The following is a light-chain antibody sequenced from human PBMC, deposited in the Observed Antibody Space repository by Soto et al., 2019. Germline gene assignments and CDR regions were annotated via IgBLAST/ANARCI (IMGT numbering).Light chain of an antibody. CDR2: GAS. V-gene: IGKV3-15*01. Sequence: EIVMTQSPATLSVSPGERATLSCRASQSVDSNLAWYQQKPGQPPRLLINGASTRATGIPARFSGSGSGTEFTLTISSLQSEDFALYYCQQYYNWPPTWTFGQGTKVDI. CDR1: QSVDSN. J-gene: IGKJ1*01. CDR3: QQYYNWPPTWT.